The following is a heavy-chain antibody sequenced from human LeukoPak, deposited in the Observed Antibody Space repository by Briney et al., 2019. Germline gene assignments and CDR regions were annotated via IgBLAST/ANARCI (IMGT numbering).Heavy chain of an antibody. CDR1: GFTFSNAW. D-gene: IGHD7-27*01. Sequence: GGSLRLSCAASGFTFSNAWMTWARQAPGMGLEWVGRMKCKIYGGTIDNAAPVKGRFTISRDDSKNTLYLQMNSLKTEDTAVYYCALDALGPSHHYYYGMDVWGQGTTVTVSS. CDR3: ALDALGPSHHYYYGMDV. J-gene: IGHJ6*02. V-gene: IGHV3-15*01. CDR2: MKCKIYGGTI.